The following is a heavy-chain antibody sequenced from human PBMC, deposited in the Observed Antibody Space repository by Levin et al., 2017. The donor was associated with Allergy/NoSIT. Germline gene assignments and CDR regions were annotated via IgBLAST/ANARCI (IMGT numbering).Heavy chain of an antibody. Sequence: KVSCQTSGYSFANYWIAWVRQMPGKGLEWMGSVYPGDSDTRYNPSFRGQVTVSADKSISTAYLQWSSLKASDTAIYYCASQGVGYCSSVNCRIHDRYFQFWGLGTPVTVS. D-gene: IGHD2-2*01. CDR2: VYPGDSDT. V-gene: IGHV5-51*01. CDR1: GYSFANYW. J-gene: IGHJ1*01. CDR3: ASQGVGYCSSVNCRIHDRYFQF.